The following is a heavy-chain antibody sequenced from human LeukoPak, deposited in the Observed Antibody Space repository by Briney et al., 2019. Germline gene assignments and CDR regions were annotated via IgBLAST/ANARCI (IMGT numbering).Heavy chain of an antibody. V-gene: IGHV3-7*01. CDR1: GFTFSSYW. D-gene: IGHD1-26*01. Sequence: GGSLRLSCAASGFTFSSYWMSRVRQAPGKGLEWVANIKQDGSEKYYVDSVKGRFTISRDNAKNTLYLQMNSLRAEDTAVYYCARVEWELPLDAFDIWGQGTMVTVSS. CDR3: ARVEWELPLDAFDI. J-gene: IGHJ3*02. CDR2: IKQDGSEK.